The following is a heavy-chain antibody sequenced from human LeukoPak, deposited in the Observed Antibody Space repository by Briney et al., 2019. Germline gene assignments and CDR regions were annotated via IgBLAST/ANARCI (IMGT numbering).Heavy chain of an antibody. V-gene: IGHV4-39*07. CDR3: ARLVNPLVGYCSSTSCYVDSSSPNGWFDP. CDR2: IYYSGST. J-gene: IGHJ5*02. CDR1: GGSISSSSYY. Sequence: SETLSLTCTVSGGSISSSSYYWGWIRQPPGKGLEWIGSIYYSGSTYYNPSFKSRVTISVDTSKNQFSLKLSSVTAADTAVYYCARLVNPLVGYCSSTSCYVDSSSPNGWFDPWGQGTLVTVSS. D-gene: IGHD2-2*01.